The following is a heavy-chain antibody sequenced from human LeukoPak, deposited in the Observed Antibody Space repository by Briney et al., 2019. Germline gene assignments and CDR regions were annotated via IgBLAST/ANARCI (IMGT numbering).Heavy chain of an antibody. CDR3: AKGTSSSCYSAPNY. V-gene: IGHV3-23*01. CDR2: INNNGGYT. Sequence: GGSLRLSCAASGFTFSSSAMSWVRQAPGTGLEWVSAINNNGGYTYYANSVKGRFTISRDNSKNTLSLQLNSLRAEDTAVYYCAKGTSSSCYSAPNYWGQGTLVTVSS. CDR1: GFTFSSSA. D-gene: IGHD2-15*01. J-gene: IGHJ4*02.